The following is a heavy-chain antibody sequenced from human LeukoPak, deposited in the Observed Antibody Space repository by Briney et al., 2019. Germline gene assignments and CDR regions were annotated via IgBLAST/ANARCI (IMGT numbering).Heavy chain of an antibody. Sequence: GGALRLSCVAYGVTFINDGVHWVRQAPGEGLEWVAFIRYDGSNKYYADSVKGALTISRDNSTNTLYLQMNSLRAEDTAVYYCERVFSLMLWDAFDMWRQPTMVTASS. D-gene: IGHD2-21*01. CDR1: GVTFINDG. CDR2: IRYDGSNK. CDR3: ERVFSLMLWDAFDM. V-gene: IGHV3-30*02. J-gene: IGHJ3*02.